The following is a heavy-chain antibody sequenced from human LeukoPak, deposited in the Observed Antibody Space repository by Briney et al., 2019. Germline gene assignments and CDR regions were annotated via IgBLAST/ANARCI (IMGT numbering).Heavy chain of an antibody. J-gene: IGHJ4*02. V-gene: IGHV3-33*06. Sequence: GGSLRLSCAASGFTFSSYGMHWVRQAPGKGLEWAAVIWYDGSDKYYADSVRGRFTISRDNSKNTLYLQMNSLRAEDTAVYYCAKDRMQRTYFDYWGQGTLVTVSS. CDR3: AKDRMQRTYFDY. CDR2: IWYDGSDK. CDR1: GFTFSSYG. D-gene: IGHD2-8*01.